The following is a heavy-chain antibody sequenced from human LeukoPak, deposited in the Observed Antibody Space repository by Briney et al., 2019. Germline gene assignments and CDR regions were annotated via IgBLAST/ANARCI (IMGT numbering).Heavy chain of an antibody. Sequence: ASVKVSCKTSGYTFTSYHINWVRQATGQGLEWMGWMNPYSGDRGYAQKFQGRVSITSDTSISTAYMELSSLRSEDTAVYFCARHDFDLPMIYSFFVHWGQGTLVTVSS. V-gene: IGHV1-8*03. D-gene: IGHD3-3*01. CDR2: MNPYSGDR. CDR1: GYTFTSYH. CDR3: ARHDFDLPMIYSFFVH. J-gene: IGHJ5*02.